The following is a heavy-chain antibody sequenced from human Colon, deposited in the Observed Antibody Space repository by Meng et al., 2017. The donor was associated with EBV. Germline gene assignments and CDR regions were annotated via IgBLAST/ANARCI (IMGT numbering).Heavy chain of an antibody. J-gene: IGHJ4*02. D-gene: IGHD4-17*01. V-gene: IGHV4-39*07. CDR3: ARDGNKDGDSDY. CDR2: IDYTGSP. CDR1: AVSITSSDFF. Sequence: PASSPGLVKPSQALSRLCMVSAVSITSSDFFWGVIRQPPGQGLEWIGNIDYTGSPSYNPSLKSRVTISLDTSKNQFSLKLSSVTAADTAVYFCARDGNKDGDSDYWGQGTLVTVSS.